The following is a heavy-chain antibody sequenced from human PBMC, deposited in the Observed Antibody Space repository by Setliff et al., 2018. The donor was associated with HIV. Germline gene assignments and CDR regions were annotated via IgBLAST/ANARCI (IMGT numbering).Heavy chain of an antibody. CDR3: ARGGDDYGPGTWTFDY. J-gene: IGHJ4*02. CDR1: GYTFTGYY. D-gene: IGHD3-10*01. CDR2: INPNSGDT. V-gene: IGHV1-2*02. Sequence: ASVKVSCKASGYTFTGYYMHWVRQAPGQGLEWMGWINPNSGDTNYAQKFQGRVTMTTDTSISTAYMELTGLRSDDTAVYSCARGGDDYGPGTWTFDYWGQGTSVTVSS.